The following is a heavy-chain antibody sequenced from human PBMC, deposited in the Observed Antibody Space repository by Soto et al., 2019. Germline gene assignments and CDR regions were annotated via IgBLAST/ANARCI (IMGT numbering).Heavy chain of an antibody. V-gene: IGHV1-8*01. CDR2: MNPNSGNT. CDR3: ARGIDSNYGSDY. J-gene: IGHJ4*02. D-gene: IGHD4-4*01. CDR1: GYTFTSYD. Sequence: EASVKVSCTASGYTFTSYDINWVRQATGQGLEWMGWMNPNSGNTGYAQKFQGRVTMTRNTSISTAYMELSSLRSGDTAVYYCARGIDSNYGSDYWGQGTLVTVSS.